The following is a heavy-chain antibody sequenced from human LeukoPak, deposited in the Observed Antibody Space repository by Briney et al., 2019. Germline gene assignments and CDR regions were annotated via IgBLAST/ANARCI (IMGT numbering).Heavy chain of an antibody. D-gene: IGHD3-22*01. Sequence: SETLSLTCTVSGGSISSGDYYWRWMRQPPGKGLEWIGYIYYSGSTYYNPSLKSRVTISVGTSKNQFSLKLSSVTAADTAVYYCARARDYDSSGYYHTFDYWGQGTLVTVSS. CDR3: ARARDYDSSGYYHTFDY. CDR1: GGSISSGDYY. J-gene: IGHJ4*02. CDR2: IYYSGST. V-gene: IGHV4-30-4*01.